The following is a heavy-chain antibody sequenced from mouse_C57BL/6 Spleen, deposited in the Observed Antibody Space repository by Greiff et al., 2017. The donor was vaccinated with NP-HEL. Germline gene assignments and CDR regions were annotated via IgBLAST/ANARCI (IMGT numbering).Heavy chain of an antibody. V-gene: IGHV1-52*01. CDR3: ARPPYYGSSYWYFDV. CDR1: GYTFTSYW. CDR2: IDPSDSET. Sequence: VQLQQSGAELVRPGSSVKLSCKASGYTFTSYWMHWVKQRPIQGLEWIGNIDPSDSETHYNQKFKDKATLTVDKSSSTAYMQLSSLTSEDSAVYYCARPPYYGSSYWYFDVWGTGTTVTVSS. D-gene: IGHD1-1*01. J-gene: IGHJ1*03.